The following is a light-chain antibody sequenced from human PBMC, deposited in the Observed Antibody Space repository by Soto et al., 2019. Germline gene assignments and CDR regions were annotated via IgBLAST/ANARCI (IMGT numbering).Light chain of an antibody. CDR3: SSYTTSGTVL. CDR1: SSDVGFYNY. J-gene: IGLJ2*01. Sequence: QAVLPQPASVSGSPGQSITISCTGTSSDVGFYNYVSWYQQHPGKAPKLMIYDVSNPPSGVSNRFSTSKSGNTASLPISGRQAEDEADYYCSSYTTSGTVLFGGGTKRTVL. CDR2: DVS. V-gene: IGLV2-14*01.